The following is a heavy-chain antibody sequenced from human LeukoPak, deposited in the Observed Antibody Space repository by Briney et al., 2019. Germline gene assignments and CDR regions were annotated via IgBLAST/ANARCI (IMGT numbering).Heavy chain of an antibody. Sequence: GRSLRLSCAASGFTFSSYNMNWVRRAPGQGLEWVSTIRTNGAGTHYADSVRGRFTISRDDSKNTLYLQMDSLRAEDTAVYYCARDDYGDSGPLFDYWGQGTLVTVSS. V-gene: IGHV3-23*01. CDR3: ARDDYGDSGPLFDY. D-gene: IGHD4-17*01. CDR2: IRTNGAGT. CDR1: GFTFSSYN. J-gene: IGHJ4*02.